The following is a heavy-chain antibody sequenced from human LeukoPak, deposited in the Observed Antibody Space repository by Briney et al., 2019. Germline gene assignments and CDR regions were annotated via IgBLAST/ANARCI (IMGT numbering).Heavy chain of an antibody. CDR3: AKGVDGYCSSDSCYAYDC. CDR1: GFTFSSYA. CDR2: LGGSGGSI. D-gene: IGHD2-2*01. V-gene: IGHV3-23*01. J-gene: IGHJ4*02. Sequence: GGSLRLSCAASGFTFSSYAMSWVRQAPGKGLEWVSGLGGSGGSINYADSVKSRFTISRDNSKNTLYLQMNSLRAEDTAVYWCAKGVDGYCSSDSCYAYDCWGQGTLVTVSS.